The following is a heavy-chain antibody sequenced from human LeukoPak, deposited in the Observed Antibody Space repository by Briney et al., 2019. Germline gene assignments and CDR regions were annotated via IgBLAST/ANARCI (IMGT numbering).Heavy chain of an antibody. CDR1: GFSISNDW. Sequence: GGSLRLSCAASGFSISNDWMSWVRQAPGKGLEWIGRVKSKASGETTDYAAPVKGRFTISRDDAKNTLYLQMNSLKTEDTAVYYCTLIKGWGSGSYYLDYWGQGTLVTVSP. D-gene: IGHD3-10*01. V-gene: IGHV3-15*01. J-gene: IGHJ4*02. CDR3: TLIKGWGSGSYYLDY. CDR2: VKSKASGETT.